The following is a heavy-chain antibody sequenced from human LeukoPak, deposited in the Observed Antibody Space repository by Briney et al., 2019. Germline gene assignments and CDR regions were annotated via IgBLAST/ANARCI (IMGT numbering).Heavy chain of an antibody. J-gene: IGHJ4*02. CDR1: GFTFSSYA. CDR2: ISYDGSNK. CDR3: ARDQTTVAKFDY. V-gene: IGHV3-30-3*01. D-gene: IGHD4-23*01. Sequence: PGGSLRLSCAASGFTFSSYAMHRVRQAPGKGLEWVAVISYDGSNKYYADSVKGRFTISRDNSKNTLYLQMNSLRAEDTAVYYCARDQTTVAKFDYWGQGTLVTVSS.